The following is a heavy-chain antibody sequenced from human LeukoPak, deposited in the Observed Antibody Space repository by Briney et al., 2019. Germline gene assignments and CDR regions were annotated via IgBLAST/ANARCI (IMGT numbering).Heavy chain of an antibody. CDR3: ARGRSYGFDFDS. CDR2: KYYSGST. D-gene: IGHD5-18*01. V-gene: IGHV4-61*01. Sequence: SETLSLTCDVSGVSINTCCYYWTWIRQPPGKGLEWIGYKYYSGSTRYNSSLGSRLTISLDSSKNQFSLRLTSVTAADTAVYYCARGRSYGFDFDSWGPGTLVIVSS. J-gene: IGHJ4*02. CDR1: GVSINTCCYY.